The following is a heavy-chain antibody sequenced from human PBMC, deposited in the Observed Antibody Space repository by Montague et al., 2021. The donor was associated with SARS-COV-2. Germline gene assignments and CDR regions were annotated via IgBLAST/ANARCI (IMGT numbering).Heavy chain of an antibody. V-gene: IGHV4-4*02. Sequence: SETLSLTCAVSGGSISSSHWWSWVRQPSGKGLEWIGEIYHSGSTNYNPSLKSRVTISIDKSKNQFSLKLSSVTAADTAAYYCAREFRTYGYGGQYWYFDLWGRGTLVTVSS. J-gene: IGHJ2*01. CDR1: GGSISSSHW. D-gene: IGHD3-10*01. CDR2: IYHSGST. CDR3: AREFRTYGYGGQYWYFDL.